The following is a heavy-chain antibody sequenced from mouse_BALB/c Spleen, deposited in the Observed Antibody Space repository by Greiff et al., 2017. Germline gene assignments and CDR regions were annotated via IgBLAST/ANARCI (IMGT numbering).Heavy chain of an antibody. CDR1: GYTFTEYT. CDR2: INPNNGGT. CDR3: AREGRYGAWFAY. V-gene: IGHV1-18*01. D-gene: IGHD2-14*01. J-gene: IGHJ3*01. Sequence: EVQLVESGPELVKPGASVKISCKTSGYTFTEYTMHWVKQNHGKSLEWIGGINPNNGGTSYNQKFKGKATLTVDKSSNTAYMQLSSLTSEDSAVDYCAREGRYGAWFAYWGQGTLVTVSA.